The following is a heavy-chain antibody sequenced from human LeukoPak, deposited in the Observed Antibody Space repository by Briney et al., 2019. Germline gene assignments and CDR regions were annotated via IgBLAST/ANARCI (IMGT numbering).Heavy chain of an antibody. CDR2: IYSSGRT. V-gene: IGHV4-61*08. CDR1: GGSISSGDYY. CDR3: ARGITGTPFSTFAY. D-gene: IGHD1-7*01. Sequence: SQTLSLTFTVSGGSISSGDYYWSWIRQPPGKGLEWIGYIYSSGRTNYNSSLKSRVAISVDTSKNQFSLKLTSVTAADTAVYYCARGITGTPFSTFAYWGQGTLVTVSS. J-gene: IGHJ4*02.